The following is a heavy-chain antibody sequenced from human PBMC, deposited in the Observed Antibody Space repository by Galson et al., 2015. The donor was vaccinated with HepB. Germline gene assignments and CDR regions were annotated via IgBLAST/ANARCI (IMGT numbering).Heavy chain of an antibody. CDR3: ATVRGYSYGYDY. CDR2: ISISSSTI. V-gene: IGHV3-48*02. J-gene: IGHJ4*02. D-gene: IGHD5-18*01. Sequence: SLRLSCAASGSTFSSSIMYWVRQAPGKGLEWVSYISISSSTIYYADSVKGRFTISRDNAKNSLYLQMNSLRDDDTAVYYCATVRGYSYGYDYWGQGTLVTVSS. CDR1: GSTFSSSI.